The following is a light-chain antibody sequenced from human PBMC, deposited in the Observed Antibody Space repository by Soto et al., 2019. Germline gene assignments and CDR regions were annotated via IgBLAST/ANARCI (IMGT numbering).Light chain of an antibody. CDR2: EVN. V-gene: IGLV2-23*02. CDR1: SSNVGSYKL. CDR3: CSSVGSPPYG. Sequence: QSVLTQPASVSGSPGQSITISCTGTSSNVGSYKLVSWYQQHPGKAPKLMIFEVNKRPSGVSNRVAGFKSGNTASLTISGLKGENASVYYCCSSVGSPPYGFGTGTKLTVL. J-gene: IGLJ1*01.